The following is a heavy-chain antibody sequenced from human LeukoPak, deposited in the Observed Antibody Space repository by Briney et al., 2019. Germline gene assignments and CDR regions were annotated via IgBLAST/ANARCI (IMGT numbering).Heavy chain of an antibody. CDR2: IWYDGSNK. J-gene: IGHJ4*02. CDR1: GFTFSSYG. D-gene: IGHD2/OR15-2a*01. V-gene: IGHV3-33*01. Sequence: GGSLGLSGAASGFTFSSYGMHWVRQAQGKGLEGVALIWYDGSNKYYADSVKGRLTISRDNSKNTLYLQMNSLRAEDTAVYYCAREGPRGNSQFDYWGQGTLVTVSS. CDR3: AREGPRGNSQFDY.